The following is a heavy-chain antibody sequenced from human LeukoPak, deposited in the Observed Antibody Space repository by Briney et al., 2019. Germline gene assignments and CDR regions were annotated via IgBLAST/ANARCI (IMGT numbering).Heavy chain of an antibody. D-gene: IGHD2-2*01. Sequence: TSETLSLTCTVSGGSISSYYWSWIRQPPGKGLEWIGYIYYSGSTNYNPSLKSRVTISVDTSKNQFSLKLSSVTAADTAVYYCARGYCSSTSCLYYYYYYMDVWGKGTTVTVSS. CDR3: ARGYCSSTSCLYYYYYYMDV. J-gene: IGHJ6*03. CDR1: GGSISSYY. CDR2: IYYSGST. V-gene: IGHV4-59*01.